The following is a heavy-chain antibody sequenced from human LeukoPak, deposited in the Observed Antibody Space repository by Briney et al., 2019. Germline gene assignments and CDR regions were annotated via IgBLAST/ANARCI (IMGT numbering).Heavy chain of an antibody. CDR3: ARHGRGAAMDPYYYYGMDV. V-gene: IGHV4-38-2*02. Sequence: SETLSLTCTVSGYSISSGYYWGWIRQPPGKGLEWIGSIYHSGSTYYNPSLKSRVTISVDTSKNQFTLKLSSVTAADTAVYYCARHGRGAAMDPYYYYGMDVWGQGTTVTVSS. J-gene: IGHJ6*02. CDR2: IYHSGST. D-gene: IGHD5-18*01. CDR1: GYSISSGYY.